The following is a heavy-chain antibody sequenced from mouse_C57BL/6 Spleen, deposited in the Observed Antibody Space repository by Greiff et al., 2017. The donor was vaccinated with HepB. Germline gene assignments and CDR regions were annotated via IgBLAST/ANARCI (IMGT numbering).Heavy chain of an antibody. CDR3: ARWYGPYAMDY. CDR2: INPNNGGT. J-gene: IGHJ4*01. Sequence: EVQLQQSGPELVKPGASVKISCKASGYTFTDYYMNWVKQSHGKSLEWIGDINPNNGGTSYNQKFKGKATLTVDKSSSTAYMELRSLTSEDSAVYYCARWYGPYAMDYWGQGTSVTVSS. D-gene: IGHD1-1*01. CDR1: GYTFTDYY. V-gene: IGHV1-26*01.